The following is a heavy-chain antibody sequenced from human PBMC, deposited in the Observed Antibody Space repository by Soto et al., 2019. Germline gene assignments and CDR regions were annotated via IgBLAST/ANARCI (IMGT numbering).Heavy chain of an antibody. V-gene: IGHV1-69*12. CDR1: GGTFSSYA. Sequence: QVQLVQSGAEVKKPGSSVKVSCKASGGTFSSYAITWVRQAPGQGLEWMGGIIPLFGTANYAQKFQTRVTIPADESMSTAEVQLSRPRSEDTAVYYCARDRGPSIGYYPYWFGPWGQGTLVTVSS. CDR3: ARDRGPSIGYYPYWFGP. CDR2: IIPLFGTA. J-gene: IGHJ5*02. D-gene: IGHD3-22*01.